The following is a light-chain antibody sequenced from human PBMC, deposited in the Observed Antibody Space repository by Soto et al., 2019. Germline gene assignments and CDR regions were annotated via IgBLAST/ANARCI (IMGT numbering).Light chain of an antibody. Sequence: ESLLTQSPATLSLSPGESATLSCRASQSVSNSLAWYQQKPGQAPRLLIYDASNRATGIPARFSGSGSGTDFTLTITDLEPGDFAVYYCQQGGYWPPIAFGQGTRLEIK. J-gene: IGKJ5*01. CDR1: QSVSNS. CDR2: DAS. CDR3: QQGGYWPPIA. V-gene: IGKV3-11*01.